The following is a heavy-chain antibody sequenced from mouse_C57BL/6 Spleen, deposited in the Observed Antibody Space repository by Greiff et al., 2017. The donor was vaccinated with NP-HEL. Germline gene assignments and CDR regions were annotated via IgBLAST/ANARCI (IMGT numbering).Heavy chain of an antibody. CDR3: ARWYFDV. J-gene: IGHJ1*03. CDR2: IYPSDSET. Sequence: QVQLQQPGAELVRPGSSVKLSCKASGYTFTSYWMDWVKQRPGQGLEWIGNIYPSDSETHYNQKFKDKATLTVDKSSSTAYLQLSSLTSEDSAVYYWARWYFDVWGTGTTVTVSS. V-gene: IGHV1-61*01. CDR1: GYTFTSYW.